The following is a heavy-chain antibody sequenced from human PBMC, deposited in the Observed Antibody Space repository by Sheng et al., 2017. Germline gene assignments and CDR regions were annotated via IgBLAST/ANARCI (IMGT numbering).Heavy chain of an antibody. J-gene: IGHJ5*01. CDR1: GFPFSSYA. Sequence: EVQLVESGGGLVQPGGSLRLSCAASGFPFSSYAMAWVRQVSGRGLECLSGLTGSGTSTYYVDSVKGRFTISRDNSKNTLYLQMHSLRAEDTAVYYCAKYSGSSVLSWFHSWGQGALVTVSS. D-gene: IGHD3-22*01. CDR2: LTGSGTST. CDR3: AKYSGSSVLSWFHS. V-gene: IGHV3-23*04.